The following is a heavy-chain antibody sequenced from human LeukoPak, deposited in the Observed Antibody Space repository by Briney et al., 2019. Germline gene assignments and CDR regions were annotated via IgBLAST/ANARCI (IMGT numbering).Heavy chain of an antibody. CDR1: GFTFSSYA. D-gene: IGHD3-22*01. V-gene: IGHV3-23*01. CDR2: ISGSGGST. Sequence: PGGSLRLSCAASGFTFSSYAMSWVRQAPGKGLEWVSAISGSGGSTYYADSVKGRFTISRDNSKNTLYLQMNSLRAEDTAVYYRAKVSSSGYVFDYWGQGTLVTVSS. J-gene: IGHJ4*02. CDR3: AKVSSSGYVFDY.